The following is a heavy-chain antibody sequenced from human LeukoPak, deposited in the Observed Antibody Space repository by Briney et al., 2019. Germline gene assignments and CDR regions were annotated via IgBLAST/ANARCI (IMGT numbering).Heavy chain of an antibody. J-gene: IGHJ6*02. V-gene: IGHV4-59*12. CDR1: GGSISSYY. CDR2: IYYSGST. CDR3: ARDGYGSPSSGYYYGMDV. Sequence: SETLSLTCTVSGGSISSYYWSWIRQPPGKGLEWIGSIYYSGSTYYNPSLKSRVTISVDTSKNQFSLKLSSVTAADTAVYYCARDGYGSPSSGYYYGMDVWGQGTTVTVSS. D-gene: IGHD3-22*01.